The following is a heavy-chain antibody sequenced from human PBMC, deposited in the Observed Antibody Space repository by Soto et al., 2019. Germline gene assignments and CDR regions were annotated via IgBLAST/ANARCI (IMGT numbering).Heavy chain of an antibody. CDR3: TKINVAATFDY. Sequence: SGGSLRLSCTASGFTFGDYAMSWFRQAPGKGLEWVGFIRSKAYGGTTEYAASVKGRFTISRDDSKSIAYLQMNSLKTEDTAVYYCTKINVAATFDYWGQGTLVTVSS. CDR2: IRSKAYGGTT. V-gene: IGHV3-49*03. J-gene: IGHJ4*02. D-gene: IGHD2-15*01. CDR1: GFTFGDYA.